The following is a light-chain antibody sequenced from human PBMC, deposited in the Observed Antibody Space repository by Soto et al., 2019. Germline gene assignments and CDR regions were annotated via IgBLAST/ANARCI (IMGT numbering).Light chain of an antibody. CDR2: GAY. J-gene: IGKJ2*01. CDR3: QQYNTWPPYT. V-gene: IGKV3-15*01. Sequence: EIVMTQSPATLSVSPGDSATLSCRASQSVSSNLAWYQQKPGQAPRPLIYGAYTRATGIPPRFSGSGSGTEFTPTISSLQSEDFAVYYCQQYNTWPPYTFGQGTKVDIK. CDR1: QSVSSN.